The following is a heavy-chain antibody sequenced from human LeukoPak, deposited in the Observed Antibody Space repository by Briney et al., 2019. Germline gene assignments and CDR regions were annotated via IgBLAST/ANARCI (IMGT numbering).Heavy chain of an antibody. Sequence: SETLSLTCTVSGGSISSYYWSWIRQPPRKGLEWIGYVFYSGSINYNPSLKSRVTISIDASKNQFSLKLSSVTAADTAVYYCARDATASYYYYMDVWGKGTTVTVSS. CDR3: ARDATASYYYYMDV. V-gene: IGHV4-59*12. CDR2: VFYSGSI. CDR1: GGSISSYY. J-gene: IGHJ6*03. D-gene: IGHD2-15*01.